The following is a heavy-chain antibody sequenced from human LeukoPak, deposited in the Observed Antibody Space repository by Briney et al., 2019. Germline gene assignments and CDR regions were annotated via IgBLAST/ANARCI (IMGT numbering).Heavy chain of an antibody. CDR1: GFTFSSYA. D-gene: IGHD3-22*01. Sequence: GGSLRLSCAASGFTFSSYAMSWVRQAPGKGLEWVSAISGSGGSTYYADSVKGRFTISRDNSKNTLYLQMNSLSAEDTAVYYCAKDPHYYDSSGLATDAFDIWGQGTMVTVSS. J-gene: IGHJ3*02. V-gene: IGHV3-23*01. CDR2: ISGSGGST. CDR3: AKDPHYYDSSGLATDAFDI.